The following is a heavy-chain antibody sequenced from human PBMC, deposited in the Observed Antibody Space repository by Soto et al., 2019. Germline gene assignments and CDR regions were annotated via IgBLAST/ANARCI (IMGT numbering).Heavy chain of an antibody. Sequence: EASVKVSCKVSGYTLTELSMHWVRQAPGKGLEWMGGFDPEDGETIYAQKFQGRVTMTEDTSTDTAYMELNSLRSEDTAVYYCATVTRKTGPYNWFDPWGQGTLVTGSA. CDR3: ATVTRKTGPYNWFDP. J-gene: IGHJ5*02. CDR1: GYTLTELS. CDR2: FDPEDGET. V-gene: IGHV1-24*01.